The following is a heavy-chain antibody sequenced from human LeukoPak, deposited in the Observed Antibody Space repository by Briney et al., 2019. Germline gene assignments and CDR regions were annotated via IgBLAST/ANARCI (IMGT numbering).Heavy chain of an antibody. CDR2: INHSGST. CDR3: ASLRGVVIFSYYYYYMDV. Sequence: SETLSLTCAVYGGSFSGYYWSWIRQPPGKGLEWIGEINHSGSTNYNPSLKSRVTISVDTSKNQFSLKLSSVTAADTAVYYCASLRGVVIFSYYYYYMDVWGKGTTVTVSS. V-gene: IGHV4-34*01. J-gene: IGHJ6*03. CDR1: GGSFSGYY. D-gene: IGHD3-3*01.